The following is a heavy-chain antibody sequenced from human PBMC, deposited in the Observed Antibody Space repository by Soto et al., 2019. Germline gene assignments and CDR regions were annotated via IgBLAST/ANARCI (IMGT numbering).Heavy chain of an antibody. D-gene: IGHD3-10*01. CDR1: GFTFSSYA. CDR2: ISGSGGST. CDR3: AKGNLWFGEPSNWFDP. V-gene: IGHV3-23*01. Sequence: EVQLLESGGGLVQPGGSLRLSCAASGFTFSSYAMSWVRQAPGKGLEWVSAISGSGGSTYYADSVKGRFTISRDNSKNTLYRQMNSLRAEDTAVYYCAKGNLWFGEPSNWFDPWGQGTLVTVSS. J-gene: IGHJ5*02.